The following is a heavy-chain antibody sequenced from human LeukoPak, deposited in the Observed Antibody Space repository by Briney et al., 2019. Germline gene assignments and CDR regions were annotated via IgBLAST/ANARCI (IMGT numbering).Heavy chain of an antibody. J-gene: IGHJ4*02. CDR1: GGSFSGYY. CDR3: ARHRGYSYGMFDY. CDR2: IYYSGST. D-gene: IGHD5-18*01. Sequence: SETLSLTCAVYGGSFSGYYWSWIRQPPGKGLEWIGSIYYSGSTYYNPSLKSRVTISVDTSKNEFSLKVSSVTAADTAVYYCARHRGYSYGMFDYWGQGTLVIVSS. V-gene: IGHV4-34*01.